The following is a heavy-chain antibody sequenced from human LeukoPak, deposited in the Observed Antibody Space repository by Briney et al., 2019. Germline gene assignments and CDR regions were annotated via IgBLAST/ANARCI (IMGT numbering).Heavy chain of an antibody. D-gene: IGHD3-16*01. J-gene: IGHJ4*02. CDR3: AKDLQRIYTALDY. CDR1: GFIFNNYG. V-gene: IGHV3-30*02. Sequence: PGGSLRLSCAASGFIFNNYGIHWGRQTPGKGLEWVAFIQSDGGKKYYADSVKGRFTTTRDNSKNTLYLQMNSLRTEDTAVYYCAKDLQRIYTALDYWGQGILVTVSS. CDR2: IQSDGGKK.